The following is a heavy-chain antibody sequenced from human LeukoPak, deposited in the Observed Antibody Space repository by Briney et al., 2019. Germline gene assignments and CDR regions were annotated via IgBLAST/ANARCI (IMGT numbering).Heavy chain of an antibody. CDR2: ISWNSGNI. CDR3: AKDWASGNYFDY. CDR1: GFTFDDYA. V-gene: IGHV3-9*01. D-gene: IGHD1-14*01. Sequence: PGRSLRLSCAASGFTFDDYAMHWVRQAPGKGLEWVSGISWNSGNIGYADSVKGRFSISRDNAKNSLYLQMNSLRAEDTAVYYCAKDWASGNYFDYWGQGTLVTVSS. J-gene: IGHJ4*02.